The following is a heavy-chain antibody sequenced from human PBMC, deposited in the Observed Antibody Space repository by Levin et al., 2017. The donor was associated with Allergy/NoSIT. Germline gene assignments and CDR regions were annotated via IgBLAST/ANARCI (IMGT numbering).Heavy chain of an antibody. CDR2: ISYDGSNK. V-gene: IGHV3-30*18. CDR3: AKDGGVVTAIPFGWFDP. J-gene: IGHJ5*02. Sequence: GGSLRLSCAASGFTFSSYGMHWVRQAPGKGLEWVAVISYDGSNKYYADSVKGRFTISRDNSKNTLYLQMNSLRAEDTAVYYCAKDGGVVTAIPFGWFDPWGQGTLVTVSS. D-gene: IGHD2-21*02. CDR1: GFTFSSYG.